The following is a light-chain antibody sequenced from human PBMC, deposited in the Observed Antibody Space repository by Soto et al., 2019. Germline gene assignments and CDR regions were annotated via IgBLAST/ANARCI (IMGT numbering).Light chain of an antibody. CDR1: QSVSSAY. J-gene: IGKJ5*01. CDR3: QQHGSSPIT. CDR2: GAS. Sequence: EIVLTQSPGTLSLSPGERATLSCRASQSVSSAYSAWYQQKPGQAPRLLVYGASSRATGIPDRFSGSGSGTEFTLTISRLEPEDFAVYYCQQHGSSPITFGEGTILENK. V-gene: IGKV3-20*01.